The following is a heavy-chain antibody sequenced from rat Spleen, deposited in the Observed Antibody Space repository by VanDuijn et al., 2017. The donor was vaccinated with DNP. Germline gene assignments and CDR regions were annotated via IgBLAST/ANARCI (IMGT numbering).Heavy chain of an antibody. V-gene: IGHV5-22*01. CDR3: ARIDNNPFDY. CDR2: ISYDGGSI. J-gene: IGHJ2*01. D-gene: IGHD1-10*01. Sequence: EVQLVESGGGLVQPGRSLKLSCAASGFTFSYYGMAWVRQAPTKGLEWVAYISYDGGSISYGDSVKGRFTISRDNAKSTLYLQMNSLRSEDTATYYCARIDNNPFDYWGQGVMVTVSS. CDR1: GFTFSYYG.